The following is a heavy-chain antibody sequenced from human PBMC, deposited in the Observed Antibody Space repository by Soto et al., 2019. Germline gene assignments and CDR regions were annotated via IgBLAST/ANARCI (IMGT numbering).Heavy chain of an antibody. D-gene: IGHD2-8*01. CDR3: NTGRCTNGVCDDY. CDR2: IRTKTDGGTA. V-gene: IGHV3-15*01. CDR1: GFPFSDAY. J-gene: IGHJ4*01. Sequence: GGSLRLSCAVSGFPFSDAYMTWVRQAPGKGLEWLGRIRTKTDGGTADYAAHVKDRFIVSRDDSKETLYLQMNSPRTEDTAVYFCNTGRCTNGVCDDYWGHGTLVTVSS.